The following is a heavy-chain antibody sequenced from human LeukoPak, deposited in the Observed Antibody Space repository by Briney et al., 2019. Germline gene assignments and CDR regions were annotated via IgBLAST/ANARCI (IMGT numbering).Heavy chain of an antibody. J-gene: IGHJ4*02. V-gene: IGHV4-59*01. D-gene: IGHD5-24*01. CDR2: IYYSGST. CDR3: ARTTGDGYNRFDY. CDR1: GGSISSYY. Sequence: SETLSLTCTVSGGSISSYYWSWIRQPPGKGLEWIGYIYYSGSTNYNPSLKSRVTISVDASKNQFSLKLSSVTAADTAVYYCARTTGDGYNRFDYWGQGTLVTVSS.